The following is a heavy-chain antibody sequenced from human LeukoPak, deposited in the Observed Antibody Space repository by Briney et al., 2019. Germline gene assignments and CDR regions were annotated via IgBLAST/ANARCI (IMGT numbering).Heavy chain of an antibody. Sequence: ASVKVSCKASGYTFTSYGISWVRQAPGPGLEWMGWISAYNGNTNYAQKLQGRVTMTTDTSTSTAYMELRSLRSDDTAAYYCARGRTIAAARPAYDYWGQGTLVTVSS. CDR1: GYTFTSYG. CDR3: ARGRTIAAARPAYDY. J-gene: IGHJ4*02. D-gene: IGHD6-13*01. CDR2: ISAYNGNT. V-gene: IGHV1-18*01.